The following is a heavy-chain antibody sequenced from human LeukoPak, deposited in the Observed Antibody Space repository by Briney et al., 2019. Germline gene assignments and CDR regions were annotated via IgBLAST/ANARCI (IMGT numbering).Heavy chain of an antibody. V-gene: IGHV3-66*01. D-gene: IGHD5-12*01. J-gene: IGHJ5*02. CDR3: ARAGGYESWFDP. CDR1: GFTVSSNY. Sequence: PGGSLRLSCAASGFTVSSNYMSWVRQAPGKGLEWVSVICSGGSTYYADSVKGRFTISRDNSKNTLHLQMNSLRAEDTAVYYCARAGGYESWFDPWGQGTLVTVSS. CDR2: ICSGGST.